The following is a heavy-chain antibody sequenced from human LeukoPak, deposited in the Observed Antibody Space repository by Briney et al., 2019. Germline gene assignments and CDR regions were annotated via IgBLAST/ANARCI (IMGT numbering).Heavy chain of an antibody. CDR3: ARETPYNNYYYYYYMDV. CDR1: GGSISSYY. Sequence: SETLSLTCTVSGGSISSYYLSWIRQPAGKGLEWIGRIYTSGSTNYNPSLKSRVTMSVDTSKNQFSLKLSSVTAADTAVYYCARETPYNNYYYYYYMDVWGKGTTVTVSS. D-gene: IGHD4-11*01. V-gene: IGHV4-4*07. J-gene: IGHJ6*03. CDR2: IYTSGST.